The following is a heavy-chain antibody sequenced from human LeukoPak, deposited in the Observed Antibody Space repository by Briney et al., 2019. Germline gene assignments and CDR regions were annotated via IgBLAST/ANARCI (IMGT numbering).Heavy chain of an antibody. CDR2: IYYSGST. J-gene: IGHJ5*02. V-gene: IGHV4-39*01. CDR3: ARLTIAVALEDWLDP. D-gene: IGHD6-19*01. CDR1: GGSISSSSYY. Sequence: PSETLSLTRTVSGGSISSSSYYWGWIRQPPGKGLEWIGSIYYSGSTYYNPSLKSRVTISVDTSKNQFSLKLSSVTAADTAVYYCARLTIAVALEDWLDPWGQGTLVTVSS.